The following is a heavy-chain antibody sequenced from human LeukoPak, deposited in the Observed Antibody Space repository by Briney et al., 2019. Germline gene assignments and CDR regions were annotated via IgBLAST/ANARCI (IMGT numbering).Heavy chain of an antibody. J-gene: IGHJ3*02. V-gene: IGHV3-21*01. Sequence: GGSLRLSCAASGFTFSSYSMNWVRQAPGKGLEWVSSISSSSSYIYYADSVKGRFTISRDNAKNSLYLQMNSLRAEDTAVYYCARDLIGPSDAFDIWGQGTMVTVSS. CDR2: ISSSSSYI. CDR3: ARDLIGPSDAFDI. CDR1: GFTFSSYS. D-gene: IGHD2/OR15-2a*01.